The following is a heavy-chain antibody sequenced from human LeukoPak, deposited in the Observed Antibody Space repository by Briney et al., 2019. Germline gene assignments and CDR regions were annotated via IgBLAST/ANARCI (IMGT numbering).Heavy chain of an antibody. D-gene: IGHD3-10*01. CDR3: AREDMVRGVIMTNWFDP. J-gene: IGHJ5*02. CDR2: ISAYNGNT. CDR1: GYTFTSYV. Sequence: ASVKVSCKASGYTFTSYVISWVRQAPGQGLEWMGWISAYNGNTNYSQNLQGRVTMTTDTSTSTASMELRTLRSDDTAVYYCAREDMVRGVIMTNWFDPWGQGTLVTVSS. V-gene: IGHV1-18*01.